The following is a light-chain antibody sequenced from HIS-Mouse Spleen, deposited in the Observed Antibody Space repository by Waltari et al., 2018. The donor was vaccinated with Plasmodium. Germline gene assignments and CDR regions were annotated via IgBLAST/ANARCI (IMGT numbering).Light chain of an antibody. CDR2: KAS. J-gene: IGKJ1*01. CDR1: QSISSR. V-gene: IGKV1-5*03. Sequence: DIQMTPSPSTLSASVGDRVPITCRARQSISSRLAWYQQKPGKATKLLIYKASSLESGVPSRFSGSGSGTEFTLTISSLQPDDFATYYCQQYNSYSWTFGQGTKVEIK. CDR3: QQYNSYSWT.